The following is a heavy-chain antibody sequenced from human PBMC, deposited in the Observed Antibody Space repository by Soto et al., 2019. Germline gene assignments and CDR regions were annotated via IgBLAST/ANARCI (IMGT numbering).Heavy chain of an antibody. J-gene: IGHJ4*02. V-gene: IGHV3-72*01. CDR1: GFSFSDYY. CDR3: AREGSSSGPDYEY. CDR2: TRNKASSYTT. Sequence: EVQLVESEGGLVQPGGSLRLSCAASGFSFSDYYINWVRQAPGKGLEWVGRTRNKASSYTTDYAAFVKGRFTISRDDSKNLIYLPMNSLKTEDTAVYYCAREGSSSGPDYEYWGQGTLVTVSS. D-gene: IGHD3-22*01.